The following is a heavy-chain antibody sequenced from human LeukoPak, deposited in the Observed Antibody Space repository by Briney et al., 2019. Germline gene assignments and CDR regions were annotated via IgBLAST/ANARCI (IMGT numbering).Heavy chain of an antibody. CDR1: GGSISSGGYY. CDR3: ARLKTTGTVPSPIFFFDY. J-gene: IGHJ4*02. V-gene: IGHV4-31*03. D-gene: IGHD4-17*01. CDR2: IYYSGST. Sequence: SQTLSLTCTVSGGSISSGGYYWSWIRQHPGKGLEWIGYIYYSGSTYYNPSLKSRVTISVDTSKNQFSLKLSSVTAADTAVYYCARLKTTGTVPSPIFFFDYWGQGTLVTVSS.